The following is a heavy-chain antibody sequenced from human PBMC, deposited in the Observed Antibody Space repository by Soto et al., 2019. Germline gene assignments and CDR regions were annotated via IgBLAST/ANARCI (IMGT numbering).Heavy chain of an antibody. D-gene: IGHD1-26*01. CDR3: AKDVGGGGHLHHTNWFDP. Sequence: PGGSLRLSCAASGFTFSSYAMSWVRQAPGKGLEWVSAISGSGGSTYYADSAKGRFTISRDNSKNTLYLQMNSLRAEDTAVYYCAKDVGGGGHLHHTNWFDPWGQGTLVTVSS. CDR2: ISGSGGST. CDR1: GFTFSSYA. V-gene: IGHV3-23*01. J-gene: IGHJ5*02.